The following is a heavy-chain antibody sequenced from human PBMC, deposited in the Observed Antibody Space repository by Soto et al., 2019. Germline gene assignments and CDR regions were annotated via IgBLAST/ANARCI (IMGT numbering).Heavy chain of an antibody. Sequence: SETLSLTCAVSGYSISSGYYWGWIRQPPGKGLEWIGSIYHSGSTYYNPSLKSRVTISVDTSKNQFSLKLSSVTATDTAVYYCARDDDRSLKWLLPHQPFDYWGQGTLVTVSS. CDR1: GYSISSGYY. CDR2: IYHSGST. D-gene: IGHD3-22*01. V-gene: IGHV4-38-2*02. CDR3: ARDDDRSLKWLLPHQPFDY. J-gene: IGHJ4*02.